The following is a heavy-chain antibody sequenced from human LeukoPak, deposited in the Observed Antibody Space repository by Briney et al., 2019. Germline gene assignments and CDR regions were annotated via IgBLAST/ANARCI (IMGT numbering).Heavy chain of an antibody. Sequence: GESLRLSCAASGFTFSSYAMSWVRQAPGKGLEWVSVISGSGGSTYYADSVKGRFTISRDNSKNTLYLQMNSLRAEDTAVYYCAKDRIAVAGKPSNFFDYWGQGTPVTVSS. CDR2: ISGSGGST. CDR3: AKDRIAVAGKPSNFFDY. V-gene: IGHV3-23*01. CDR1: GFTFSSYA. J-gene: IGHJ4*02. D-gene: IGHD6-19*01.